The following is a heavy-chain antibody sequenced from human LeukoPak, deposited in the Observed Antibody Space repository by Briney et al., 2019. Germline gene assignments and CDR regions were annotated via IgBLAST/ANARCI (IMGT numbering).Heavy chain of an antibody. D-gene: IGHD6-13*01. CDR1: GFTSSDYA. V-gene: IGHV3-23*01. J-gene: IGHJ4*02. Sequence: GGSLRLSCAASGFTSSDYAMTLVRQAPGKGLQWVSLISDSGGSTYYADSVKGRFTVSRDNSKATLYLQMNSLRADDTAVYFCAKRGSSWSYFDYWGQGTLVTVSS. CDR2: ISDSGGST. CDR3: AKRGSSWSYFDY.